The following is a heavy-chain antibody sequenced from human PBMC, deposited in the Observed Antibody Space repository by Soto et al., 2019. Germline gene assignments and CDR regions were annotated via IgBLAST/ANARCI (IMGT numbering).Heavy chain of an antibody. CDR3: ARASMVRGDTYYYYGMDV. J-gene: IGHJ6*02. V-gene: IGHV6-1*01. CDR2: TYYRSKWYN. Sequence: SQTLSLTCVISGDSVSSNSAAWNWIRQSPSRGLEWLGRTYYRSKWYNDYAVSVKSRITINPDTSKNQFSLQLNSVTPEDTAVYYCARASMVRGDTYYYYGMDVWGQGTTVTVSS. CDR1: GDSVSSNSAA. D-gene: IGHD3-10*01.